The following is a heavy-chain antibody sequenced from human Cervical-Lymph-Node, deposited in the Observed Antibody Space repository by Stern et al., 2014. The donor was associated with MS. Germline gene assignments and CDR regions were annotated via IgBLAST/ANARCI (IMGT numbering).Heavy chain of an antibody. CDR1: GDTFNSYS. CDR2: IIPVLGRP. D-gene: IGHD1-14*01. J-gene: IGHJ6*02. CDR3: ARDDPDRTANYYAMDV. Sequence: VQLVESGAEVKKPGSSVKVSCKASGDTFNSYSINWVRQAPGQRLEWMGSIIPVLGRPKYGPKFPGIVTIRADKSTSTVNMEVSSLRSEDTAVYYGARDDPDRTANYYAMDVWGQGTTVIVSS. V-gene: IGHV1-69*04.